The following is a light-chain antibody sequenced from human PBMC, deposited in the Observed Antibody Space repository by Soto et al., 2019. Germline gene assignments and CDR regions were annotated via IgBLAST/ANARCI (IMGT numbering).Light chain of an antibody. Sequence: DIQMTQSPTSLSASVGDSVTISCRASQTISSYLNWYQQQPGNAPKLLIYSASNLQTGVPSRFSGSGFGTDYTLTISSLQTADFATYYCKQTFKTPHTFGQGTKVDI. CDR2: SAS. CDR1: QTISSY. CDR3: KQTFKTPHT. J-gene: IGKJ2*01. V-gene: IGKV1-39*01.